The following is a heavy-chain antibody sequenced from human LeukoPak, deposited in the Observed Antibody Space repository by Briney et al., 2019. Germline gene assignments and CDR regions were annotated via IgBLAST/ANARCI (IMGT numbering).Heavy chain of an antibody. Sequence: PSETLSLTCTVSGGSISSGGYYWSWIRQHPGKGLEWIGYIYYSGSTYYNPSLKSRVTISVDTSKNQFSLQLNSVTPEDTAVYYCARMGCSGSSCNMDVWGQGTTVTVSS. D-gene: IGHD1-26*01. CDR3: ARMGCSGSSCNMDV. CDR2: IYYSGST. CDR1: GGSISSGGYY. J-gene: IGHJ6*02. V-gene: IGHV4-31*03.